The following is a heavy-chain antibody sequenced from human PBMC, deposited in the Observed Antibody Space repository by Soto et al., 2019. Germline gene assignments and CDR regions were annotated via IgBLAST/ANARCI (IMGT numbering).Heavy chain of an antibody. V-gene: IGHV3-33*01. Sequence: QVQLVESGGGVVQPGRSLRLSCAASGFTFSSYGMHWVRQAPGKGLEWVAVIWYDGSNKYYADSVKGRFTISRDNSKNTLYLQMNSLGAEDTAVYYCARDPYLSGSYYPIFDYWGQGTLVTVSS. CDR1: GFTFSSYG. D-gene: IGHD1-26*01. CDR2: IWYDGSNK. J-gene: IGHJ4*02. CDR3: ARDPYLSGSYYPIFDY.